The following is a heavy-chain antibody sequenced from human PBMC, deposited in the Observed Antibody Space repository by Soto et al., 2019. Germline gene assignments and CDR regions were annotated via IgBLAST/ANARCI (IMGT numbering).Heavy chain of an antibody. V-gene: IGHV3-66*01. J-gene: IGHJ6*02. D-gene: IGHD2-21*02. CDR2: IFYGGST. CDR1: GFTVSTNY. CDR3: ATSGMGLTLYYYSPGMDV. Sequence: EVQLVESGGGLVQPGGSLRLTCAASGFTVSTNYMTWVRQAPGKGLERVSVIFYGGSTYYADSVKGRFTISRDDSKNTLYLQLNSVGAEDTAVYYWATSGMGLTLYYYSPGMDVWGQGTTVTVSS.